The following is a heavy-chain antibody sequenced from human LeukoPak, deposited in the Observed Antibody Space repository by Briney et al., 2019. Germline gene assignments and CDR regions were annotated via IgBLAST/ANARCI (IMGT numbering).Heavy chain of an antibody. CDR2: IYYSGST. Sequence: NPSETLSLTCTVSGGSISSGDYYWSWIRQPPGKGLEWIGYIYYSGSTYYIPSLKSRVTISVDTSKNQFSLKLSSVTAADTAVYYCARDLGATYAFYIWGQGTMATVSS. D-gene: IGHD1-26*01. J-gene: IGHJ3*02. CDR3: ARDLGATYAFYI. V-gene: IGHV4-30-4*08. CDR1: GGSISSGDYY.